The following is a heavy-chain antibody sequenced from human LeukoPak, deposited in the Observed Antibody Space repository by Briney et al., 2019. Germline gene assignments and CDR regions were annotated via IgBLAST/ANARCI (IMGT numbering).Heavy chain of an antibody. CDR3: GENEQTYGIFTRYSGY. CDR2: ITYDGSNK. V-gene: IGHV3-30*03. CDR1: GFTFSSYA. J-gene: IGHJ4*02. Sequence: GGSLRLSCAASGFTFSSYAMDWVRQAPGKGLEWVAVITYDGSNKYYADSVKGRFTISRDNSKNTLYLQMNSLRAEDTAVYYCGENEQTYGIFTRYSGYWGQGTLVTVSS. D-gene: IGHD3-9*01.